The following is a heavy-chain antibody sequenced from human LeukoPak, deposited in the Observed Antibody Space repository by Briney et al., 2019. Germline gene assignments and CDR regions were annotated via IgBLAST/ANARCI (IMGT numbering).Heavy chain of an antibody. CDR3: ARHDCHSNSDAFDV. D-gene: IGHD2/OR15-2a*01. CDR2: ISSSGSII. Sequence: GGSLRLSCAASGFTFSSCELSWVRQAPAKGLEWVSYISSSGSIIYYADSVKGRLTISRDSAKNSLYLQMNSLRAEDTAVYYCARHDCHSNSDAFDVRGQGTMVTVSS. CDR1: GFTFSSCE. V-gene: IGHV3-48*03. J-gene: IGHJ3*01.